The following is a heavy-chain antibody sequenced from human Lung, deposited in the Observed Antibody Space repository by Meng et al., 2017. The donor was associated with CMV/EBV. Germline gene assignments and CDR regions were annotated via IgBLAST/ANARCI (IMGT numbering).Heavy chain of an antibody. CDR2: IKSKTDGGTT. CDR3: TTVLGASYPYGMDV. Sequence: GESLKISCAASGFTFSNAWMSWVRQAPGKGLEWVGRIKSKTDGGTTDDAAPVKGRFTISRDDSKNTLYLQMNSLKTEDTAVYYCTTVLGASYPYGMDVWGQGTTVTVSS. CDR1: GFTFSNAW. D-gene: IGHD1-26*01. V-gene: IGHV3-15*01. J-gene: IGHJ6*02.